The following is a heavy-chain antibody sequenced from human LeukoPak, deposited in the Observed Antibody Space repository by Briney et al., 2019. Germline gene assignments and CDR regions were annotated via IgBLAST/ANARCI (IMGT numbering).Heavy chain of an antibody. Sequence: ASVKVSCKASGYTFTGYYMHWVRQAPGQGLEWMGWINPNSGGTNYAQRFQGRVTMTRDTSISTAYMELSRLRSDDTAVYYCARDSSGWYAADYWGQGTLVTVSS. CDR3: ARDSSGWYAADY. CDR1: GYTFTGYY. J-gene: IGHJ4*02. V-gene: IGHV1-2*02. D-gene: IGHD6-19*01. CDR2: INPNSGGT.